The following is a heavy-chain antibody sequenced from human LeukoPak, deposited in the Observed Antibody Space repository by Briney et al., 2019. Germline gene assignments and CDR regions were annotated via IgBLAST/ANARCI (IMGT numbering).Heavy chain of an antibody. J-gene: IGHJ4*02. V-gene: IGHV3-7*01. CDR1: GFTFSSYW. CDR2: IKQDGSEK. CDR3: ATSSIAAAGYYFDY. Sequence: GGSLRLSCAASGFTFSSYWMSWVRQAPGKGLEWVANIKQDGSEKYYVDSVKGRFTISRDNAKNSLYLQMNSLRAEDTAVYYCATSSIAAAGYYFDYWGQGTLVTVSS. D-gene: IGHD6-13*01.